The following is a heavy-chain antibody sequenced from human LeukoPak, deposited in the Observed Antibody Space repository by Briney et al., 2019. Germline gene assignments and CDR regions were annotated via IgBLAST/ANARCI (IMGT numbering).Heavy chain of an antibody. CDR2: IYYSGST. V-gene: IGHV4-30-4*01. Sequence: SQTLPLTCTVSGGSISSGDYYWRWIRQPPGKGLEWIGYIYYSGSTYYNPSLKSRVTISVDTSKNQFSLKLSSVTAADTAVYYCARRRISTLDYWGQGTLVTASS. D-gene: IGHD3-3*02. J-gene: IGHJ4*02. CDR1: GGSISSGDYY. CDR3: ARRRISTLDY.